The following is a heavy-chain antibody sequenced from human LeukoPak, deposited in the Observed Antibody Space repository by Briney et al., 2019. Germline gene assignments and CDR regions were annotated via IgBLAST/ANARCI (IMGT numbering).Heavy chain of an antibody. D-gene: IGHD6-13*01. CDR1: GFTFSSYG. J-gene: IGHJ3*02. CDR3: ARDAGSSWYNAFDI. V-gene: IGHV3-33*01. Sequence: PGGSLRLSCAASGFTFSSYGMHWVRQAPGKGLEWVAVIWYDGSNKYYADSVKGRFTISRDNSKNTLYLQMNSLRAEDTAVYYCARDAGSSWYNAFDIWGQGTMVTVSP. CDR2: IWYDGSNK.